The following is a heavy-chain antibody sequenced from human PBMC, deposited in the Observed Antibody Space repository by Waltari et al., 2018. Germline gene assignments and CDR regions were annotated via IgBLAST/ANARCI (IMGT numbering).Heavy chain of an antibody. D-gene: IGHD3-22*01. V-gene: IGHV3-7*03. J-gene: IGHJ4*02. CDR1: GFTFSSYW. CDR2: IKQDGSEK. CDR3: ARVDDSSGYYNPIDY. Sequence: EVQLVESGGGLVQPGGSLRLSCAASGFTFSSYWMSWVRQAPGKGLEWVANIKQDGSEKYYVDSVKGRFTISRDNAKNSLYLQMNSLRAEDTAVYYCARVDDSSGYYNPIDYWGQGTLVTVSS.